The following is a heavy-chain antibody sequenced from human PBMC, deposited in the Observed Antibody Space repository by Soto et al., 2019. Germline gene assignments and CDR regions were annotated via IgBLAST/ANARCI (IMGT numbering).Heavy chain of an antibody. D-gene: IGHD6-19*01. Sequence: LRLSCAASGFTFSSYGMHWVRQAPGKGLEWVAVISYDGSNKYYADSVKGRFTISRDNSKNTLYLQMNSLRAEDTAVCYCAKQPLIAVAELDYWGQGTLVTVSS. CDR1: GFTFSSYG. CDR3: AKQPLIAVAELDY. V-gene: IGHV3-30*18. J-gene: IGHJ4*02. CDR2: ISYDGSNK.